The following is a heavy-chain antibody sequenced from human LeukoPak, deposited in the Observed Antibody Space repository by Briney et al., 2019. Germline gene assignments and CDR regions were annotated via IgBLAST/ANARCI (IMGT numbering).Heavy chain of an antibody. Sequence: ASVKVSCKASGYTFTSYYMHWVRQAPGQGLEWMGIINPSGGSTSYAHKFQGRVTMTRDMSTSTVYMELSSLRSEDTAVYYCARACSSTSCYHTQHFDYWGQGTLVTVSP. V-gene: IGHV1-46*01. CDR1: GYTFTSYY. CDR2: INPSGGST. CDR3: ARACSSTSCYHTQHFDY. D-gene: IGHD2-2*01. J-gene: IGHJ4*02.